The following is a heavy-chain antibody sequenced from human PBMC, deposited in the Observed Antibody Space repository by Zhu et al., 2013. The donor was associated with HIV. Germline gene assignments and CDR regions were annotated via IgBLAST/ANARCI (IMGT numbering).Heavy chain of an antibody. J-gene: IGHJ4*02. CDR2: INCNTGTI. CDR1: GFTFTDFH. CDR3: AREASYTPGCQKSFDY. D-gene: IGHD2-15*01. Sequence: QVQLVQSGAEVKNPGASVKVSCKASGFTFTDFHMHWVRQAPGQGLEWMGLINCNTGTIDYAQKFQGRVSVTRDTSVSTTYVELTSLTSDDTAVYYCAREASYTPGCQKSFDYWGQGTLVTVSS. V-gene: IGHV1-2*02.